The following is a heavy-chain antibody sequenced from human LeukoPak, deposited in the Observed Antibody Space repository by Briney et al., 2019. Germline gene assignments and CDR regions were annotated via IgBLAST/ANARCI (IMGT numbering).Heavy chain of an antibody. J-gene: IGHJ6*04. CDR2: IYYSGST. V-gene: IGHV4-59*01. Sequence: MPSETLSLTCTVSGGSISSYYWSWIRQPPGKGLEWTGYIYYSGSTNYNPSLKSRVTISVDTSKNQFSLKLSSVTAADTAVYYCARYRYGSGSYYKSYGMDVWGKGTTVTVSS. CDR1: GGSISSYY. CDR3: ARYRYGSGSYYKSYGMDV. D-gene: IGHD3-10*01.